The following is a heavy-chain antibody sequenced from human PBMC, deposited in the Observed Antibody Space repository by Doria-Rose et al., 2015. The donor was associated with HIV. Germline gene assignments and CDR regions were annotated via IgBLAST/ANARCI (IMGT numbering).Heavy chain of an antibody. V-gene: IGHV3-21*01. Sequence: VQLVQSGGGLVRPGGSLRLSCATSGFTFSSHRINWVRQAPRKWLERVSSISSTSAYINYADSVRGRFTISRDNARNSLYLQMDSLRAEDTAIYYCATGVTLDYWGQGTLVTVSS. J-gene: IGHJ4*02. CDR1: GFTFSSHR. CDR3: ATGVTLDY. D-gene: IGHD3-10*01. CDR2: ISSTSAYI.